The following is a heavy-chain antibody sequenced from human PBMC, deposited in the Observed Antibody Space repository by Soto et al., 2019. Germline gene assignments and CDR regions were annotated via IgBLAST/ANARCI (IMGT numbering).Heavy chain of an antibody. Sequence: SETLSLTCAVYGGSFSGYYWSWIRQPPGKGLEWIGEINHSGSTNYNPSLKSRVTISVDTSKNQFSLKLSSVTAADTAVYYCARANPCGSSSCNWFDPWGQGTLVTVSS. CDR2: INHSGST. CDR3: ARANPCGSSSCNWFDP. J-gene: IGHJ5*02. D-gene: IGHD6-13*01. V-gene: IGHV4-34*01. CDR1: GGSFSGYY.